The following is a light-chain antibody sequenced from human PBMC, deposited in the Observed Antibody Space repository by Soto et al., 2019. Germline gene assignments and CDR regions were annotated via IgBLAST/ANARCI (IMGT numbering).Light chain of an antibody. V-gene: IGKV3-15*01. CDR2: GAS. J-gene: IGKJ1*01. CDR1: QSVSSN. CDR3: QQYNNWLTWT. Sequence: EIVMTQSPANLSVSPGERATLSCRASQSVSSNLAWYQQKPGQAPRLLIYGASTRATGIPARFSGSGSGTEFTLTISSLQSEDFAVYYCQQYNNWLTWTFGQGTKVDIK.